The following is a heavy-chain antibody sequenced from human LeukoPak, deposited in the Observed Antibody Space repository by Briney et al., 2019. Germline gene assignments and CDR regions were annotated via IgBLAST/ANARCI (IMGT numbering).Heavy chain of an antibody. CDR1: GYTFTSYG. CDR3: ARGQPNRLLWVGESLSNISPFDY. CDR2: ISAYNGNT. V-gene: IGHV1-18*01. D-gene: IGHD3-10*01. J-gene: IGHJ4*02. Sequence: GASVKVSCKASGYTFTSYGISWVRQAPGQGLEWMGWISAYNGNTNYAQMLQARVTMTTDTSTSTAYMELRSLRSDDTAVYYCARGQPNRLLWVGESLSNISPFDYWGQGTLVTVSS.